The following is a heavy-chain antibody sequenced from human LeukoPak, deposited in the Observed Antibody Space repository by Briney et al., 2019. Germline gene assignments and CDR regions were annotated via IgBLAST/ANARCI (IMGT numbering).Heavy chain of an antibody. Sequence: PSETLSLTCTVSGYSISSGYYRGWIRPPPGKGLEWIGSIYRRGTTYYTPSLKSRVTISVDTSKNQFSLNLSSVTAADTAVYYCASSIAAAGRDYWGQGTLVTVSS. CDR3: ASSIAAAGRDY. J-gene: IGHJ4*02. V-gene: IGHV4-38-2*02. CDR2: IYRRGTT. D-gene: IGHD6-13*01. CDR1: GYSISSGYY.